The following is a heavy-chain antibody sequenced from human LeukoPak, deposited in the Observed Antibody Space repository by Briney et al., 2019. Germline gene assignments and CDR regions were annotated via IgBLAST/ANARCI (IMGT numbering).Heavy chain of an antibody. CDR1: GFTFSSYS. J-gene: IGHJ4*02. Sequence: GRSLRLSCAASGFTFSSYSMNWVRQAPGKGLEWVSSISSSSSYIYYADSVKGRFTISRDNAKNSLYLQMNSLRAEDTAVYYCARDRPNTMVRGGPRDYWGQGTLVTVSS. CDR3: ARDRPNTMVRGGPRDY. D-gene: IGHD3-10*01. V-gene: IGHV3-21*04. CDR2: ISSSSSYI.